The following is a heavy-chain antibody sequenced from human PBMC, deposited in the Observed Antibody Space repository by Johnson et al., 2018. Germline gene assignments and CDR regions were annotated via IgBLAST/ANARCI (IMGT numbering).Heavy chain of an antibody. CDR3: AKWELGGHDAFEF. J-gene: IGHJ3*01. CDR2: ISSDGSNK. V-gene: IGHV3-30*18. Sequence: QVQLVESGGGVVQPGRSLRLSCAASGFTFSSYGMHWVRQAPGKGLEWVAVISSDGSNKYYADPVKGRVTISRDNSKNTLYLQMNSLRAEDTAGYYCAKWELGGHDAFEFWGQGTVVTVSS. CDR1: GFTFSSYG. D-gene: IGHD1-26*01.